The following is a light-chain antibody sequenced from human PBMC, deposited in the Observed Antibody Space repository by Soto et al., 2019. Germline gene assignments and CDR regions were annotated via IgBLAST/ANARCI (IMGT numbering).Light chain of an antibody. J-gene: IGLJ1*01. CDR2: EGT. Sequence: QSALTQPASVSGSPGQSITISCTGTSSDVGGYNFVSWYQHHPGKAPKLLIYEGTKRPSGVSNRFSGSKSGNTASLTISGLQAEDEGDYLCCSYGGRSTFYVFGSGTKVTVL. CDR1: SSDVGGYNF. CDR3: CSYGGRSTFYV. V-gene: IGLV2-23*01.